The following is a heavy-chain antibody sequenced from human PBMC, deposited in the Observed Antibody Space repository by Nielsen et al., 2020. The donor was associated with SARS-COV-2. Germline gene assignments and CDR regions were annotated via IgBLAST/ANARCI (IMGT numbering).Heavy chain of an antibody. J-gene: IGHJ5*02. D-gene: IGHD1-7*01. CDR1: GGSIINSNSY. CDR3: ARHGGTTLNIRDNWFDP. CDR2: IYYSGET. V-gene: IGHV4-39*01. Sequence: SETLSLTCTVSGGSIINSNSYWGWIRQPPGKGLEWVGSIYYSGETYYNTSLQSRVTISVDTSKNQFSLKLSSVTAADTAVYYCARHGGTTLNIRDNWFDPWGQGTLVTVSS.